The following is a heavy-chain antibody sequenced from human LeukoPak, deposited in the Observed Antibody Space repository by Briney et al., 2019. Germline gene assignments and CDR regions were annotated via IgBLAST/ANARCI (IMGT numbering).Heavy chain of an antibody. D-gene: IGHD6-19*01. Sequence: GASVKVSCKASGGTFSSYAISWVRQAPGQGLEWMGGIVPIFGTANYAQKFQGRVTITADESTSTAYMELSSLRSEDTAVYYCALPPSSIGHSSGWYGGRYYYGMDVWGQGTTVTVSS. CDR2: IVPIFGTA. J-gene: IGHJ6*02. CDR3: ALPPSSIGHSSGWYGGRYYYGMDV. CDR1: GGTFSSYA. V-gene: IGHV1-69*13.